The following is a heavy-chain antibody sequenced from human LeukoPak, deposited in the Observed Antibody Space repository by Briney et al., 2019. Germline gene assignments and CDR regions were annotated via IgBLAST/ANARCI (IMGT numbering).Heavy chain of an antibody. CDR1: GFTFSSYS. Sequence: GGSLRLSCAASGFTFSSYSMNWVRQAPGKGPEWVSYISSSNSSTIYYADSVKGRFTISRDNAKNSLYLQMNSLRAEDTAVYYCARLWLTGYRNLGFDYWGQGTLVTVSS. D-gene: IGHD3-9*01. CDR2: ISSSNSSTI. V-gene: IGHV3-48*04. J-gene: IGHJ4*02. CDR3: ARLWLTGYRNLGFDY.